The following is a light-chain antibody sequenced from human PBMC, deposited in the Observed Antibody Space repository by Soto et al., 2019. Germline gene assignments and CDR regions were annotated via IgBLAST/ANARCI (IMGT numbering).Light chain of an antibody. J-gene: IGKJ1*01. CDR3: HQHGGSPET. CDR1: RSVNNNY. CDR2: GAS. Sequence: EIVLTQSPGTLSLSPGERATLSCRASRSVNNNYLAWYQQKPGQAPRLLIFGASSRATGIPDRFIGSGSGTEFILTISRLKPDDFAIYHCHQHGGSPETFGQGTKVDIK. V-gene: IGKV3-20*01.